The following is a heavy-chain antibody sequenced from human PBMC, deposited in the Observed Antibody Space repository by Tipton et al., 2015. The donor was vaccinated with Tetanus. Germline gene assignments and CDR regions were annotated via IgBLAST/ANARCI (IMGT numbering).Heavy chain of an antibody. CDR2: VYYSGRT. Sequence: TLSLTCTVSGDSISSSKAYWSWIRQSPGKGLEWIGHVYYSGRTYYNPPLKSRVTISADMSKNQFSLKLTSVTAADTAAYYCARMGFTYGQVVYWGQGTLVTVAS. J-gene: IGHJ4*02. CDR1: GDSISSSKAY. CDR3: ARMGFTYGQVVY. V-gene: IGHV4-30-4*01. D-gene: IGHD5-18*01.